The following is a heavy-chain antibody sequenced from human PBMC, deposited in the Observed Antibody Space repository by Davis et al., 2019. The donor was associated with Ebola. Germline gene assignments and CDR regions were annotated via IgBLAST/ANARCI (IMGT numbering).Heavy chain of an antibody. CDR1: GYSFTGYY. CDR3: ASGTTVTTGFDN. D-gene: IGHD4-17*01. V-gene: IGHV1-2*06. CDR2: INPNSGGT. J-gene: IGHJ4*02. Sequence: ASVKVSCKASGYSFTGYYMHWVRQAPGQGLEWMGRINPNSGGTNYAQKFQGRVTMTRDTSISTAYMELSRLTSDDTAVYYCASGTTVTTGFDNWGQGTLVTVSS.